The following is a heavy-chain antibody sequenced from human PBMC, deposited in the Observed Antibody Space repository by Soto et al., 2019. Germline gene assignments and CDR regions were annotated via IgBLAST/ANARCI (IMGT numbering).Heavy chain of an antibody. V-gene: IGHV4-39*01. D-gene: IGHD3-9*01. CDR1: GGSVSSNSYS. CDR2: IYSSENT. Sequence: SETLSLTCTVSGGSVSSNSYSWGWIRQSPGKGLEWIGTIYSSENTYYNPSLLSRVTISVDTSKNEFSLRLSSVTAGDTAVYYSSSLDLFCVNAASNGYYGTYGWSQGP. CDR3: SSLDLFCVNAASNGYYGTYG. J-gene: IGHJ6*02.